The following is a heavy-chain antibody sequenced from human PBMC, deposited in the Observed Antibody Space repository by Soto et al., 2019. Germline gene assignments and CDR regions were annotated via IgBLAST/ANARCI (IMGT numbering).Heavy chain of an antibody. CDR1: GDSISGDTYF. V-gene: IGHV4-39*01. CDR3: ARHVREVSGPGCYHFFEY. CDR2: MFYRGST. J-gene: IGHJ4*02. D-gene: IGHD3-10*02. Sequence: PSETLSLTCTVAGDSISGDTYFWGWIRQPPGKGLEWIGNMFYRGSTYYNPSLKSRVSVVVDTSKNQFSLRLSSMTAADTAVYYCARHVREVSGPGCYHFFEYWRPGILVAV.